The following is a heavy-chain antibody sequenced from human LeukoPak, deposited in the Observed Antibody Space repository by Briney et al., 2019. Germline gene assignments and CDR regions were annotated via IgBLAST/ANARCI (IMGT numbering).Heavy chain of an antibody. D-gene: IGHD1-26*01. Sequence: GGSLRLSCAASGFTFSSYYMNWVRQAPGKGLEWGDNIKQDGSEKYYVDSVKGRFTISRDNAKNSLYLQMNSLRAEDTAVYYCARDWGIVGATDDAFDIWGQGTMVTVPS. V-gene: IGHV3-7*01. CDR3: ARDWGIVGATDDAFDI. CDR1: GFTFSSYY. J-gene: IGHJ3*02. CDR2: IKQDGSEK.